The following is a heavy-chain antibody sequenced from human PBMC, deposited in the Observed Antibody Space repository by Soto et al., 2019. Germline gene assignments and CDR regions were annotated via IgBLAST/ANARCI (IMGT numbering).Heavy chain of an antibody. J-gene: IGHJ4*02. CDR3: LAKYSSSSDY. CDR1: GFTFSDYA. D-gene: IGHD6-13*01. CDR2: ISNTGGST. Sequence: GGSLRLSCSASGFTFSDYAMHWVRQAPGKGLEFVSAISNTGGSTYYADSVKDRFTISRDKSKNTLYLQMSSLRAEDTAVYFCLAKYSSSSDYWGQGTLVTVSS. V-gene: IGHV3-64D*08.